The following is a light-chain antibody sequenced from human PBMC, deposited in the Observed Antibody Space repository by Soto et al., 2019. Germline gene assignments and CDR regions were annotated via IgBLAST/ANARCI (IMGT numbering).Light chain of an antibody. V-gene: IGKV3-15*01. CDR3: QQYNDWPQT. J-gene: IGKJ1*01. CDR2: GAS. Sequence: EIVMTQSPATLSVSPGERATLSCRASQSVSSTLAWYQQKPGQAPRLLIYGASTRATGIPARFSGSGSGTEFTLTISSLQSEDFAVYDCQQYNDWPQTFGQGTKVEIK. CDR1: QSVSST.